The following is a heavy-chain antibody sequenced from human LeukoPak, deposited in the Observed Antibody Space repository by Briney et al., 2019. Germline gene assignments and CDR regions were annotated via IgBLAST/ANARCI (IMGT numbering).Heavy chain of an antibody. D-gene: IGHD3-10*01. CDR3: ARQYEF. CDR2: WHHSGIT. CDR1: GASIISGNYF. Sequence: SETLSLTCTVSGASIISGNYFWGWFRQPPGKRLEWIGSWHHSGITDYNPSLKSRVTIVADTSKNQFSLKLASVAAADSAVYFCARQYEFWGQGTLVTVSS. J-gene: IGHJ4*02. V-gene: IGHV4-39*01.